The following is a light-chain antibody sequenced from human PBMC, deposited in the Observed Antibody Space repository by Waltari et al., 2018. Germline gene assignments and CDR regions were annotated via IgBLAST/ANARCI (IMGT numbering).Light chain of an antibody. CDR2: DKK. V-gene: IGLV1-40*01. CDR1: SSNVGAGYD. CDR3: QSYDRRLSSWV. Sequence: QSVLTQPPSVSGAPGQRVTISCTGRSSNVGAGYDVHWYQQLPGAAPKFLISDKKDRPSRVPDRFSASKSGTTSSLAITGLQAEDEADYYGQSYDRRLSSWVFGGGTKLTVL. J-gene: IGLJ3*02.